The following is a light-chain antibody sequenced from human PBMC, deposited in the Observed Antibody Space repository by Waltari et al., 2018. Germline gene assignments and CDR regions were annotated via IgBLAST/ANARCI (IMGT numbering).Light chain of an antibody. CDR2: GAF. J-gene: IGKJ2*01. CDR3: QQYGSSPET. CDR1: QSDSSRY. Sequence: EIVLTQSPGTLSLSPGERATLSCRASQSDSSRYLAWYLQKPGQAPRLLIYGAFSRAPGIPDRFSGSGSGTDFTLTISRLEPEDFAVYYCQQYGSSPETFGQGTKLEIK. V-gene: IGKV3-20*01.